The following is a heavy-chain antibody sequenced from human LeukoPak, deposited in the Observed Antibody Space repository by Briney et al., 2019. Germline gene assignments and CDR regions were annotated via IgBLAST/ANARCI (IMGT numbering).Heavy chain of an antibody. V-gene: IGHV3-15*01. CDR3: TTDRSVTGLDH. J-gene: IGHJ4*02. CDR1: GFTFSSYS. Sequence: GGSLRLSCAASGFTFSSYSMNWVRQAPGKGLEWVGRIKKKPDGGTTDYAAPVKDRFIISRDDSKNTLYLQMSSLKTEDTAVYFCTTDRSVTGLDHWGQGTLVTVSS. CDR2: IKKKPDGGTT. D-gene: IGHD1-20*01.